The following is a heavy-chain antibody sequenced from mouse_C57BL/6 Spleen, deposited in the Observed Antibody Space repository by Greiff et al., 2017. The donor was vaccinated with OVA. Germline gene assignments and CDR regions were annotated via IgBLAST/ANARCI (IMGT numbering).Heavy chain of an antibody. J-gene: IGHJ4*01. CDR3: ARTAGGAMDY. CDR1: GYAFSSSW. Sequence: QVQLKQSGPELVKPGASVKISCTASGYAFSSSWMNWVKQRPGKGLEWIGRIYPGDGDTNYAAKFKGKATLTADTSSNTASMQLSSLTSEDSAVYFCARTAGGAMDYWGQGTSVTVSS. CDR2: IYPGDGDT. D-gene: IGHD1-2*01. V-gene: IGHV1-82*01.